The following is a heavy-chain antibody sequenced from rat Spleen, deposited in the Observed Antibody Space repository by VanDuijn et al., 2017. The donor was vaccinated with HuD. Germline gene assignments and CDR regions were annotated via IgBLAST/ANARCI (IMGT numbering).Heavy chain of an antibody. CDR2: ISYDDSST. Sequence: EVQLVESGGGLVQPGRSLKLSCAASGFTFSDYGMAWVRQAPTKGLEWVASISYDDSSTYYRDSVKGRFTISRDNVKSTLYLQMDSLRSEDTATYYCARAGYLRDWYFDFWGPGTMVTVSS. CDR3: ARAGYLRDWYFDF. D-gene: IGHD2-2*01. J-gene: IGHJ1*01. CDR1: GFTFSDYG. V-gene: IGHV5-29*01.